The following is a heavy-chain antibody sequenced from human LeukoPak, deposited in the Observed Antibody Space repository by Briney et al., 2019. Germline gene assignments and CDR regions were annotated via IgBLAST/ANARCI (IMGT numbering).Heavy chain of an antibody. CDR2: ISSSSSSYI. V-gene: IGHV3-21*01. CDR1: GFTFSSYS. CDR3: VRVWSKYGMDV. J-gene: IGHJ6*02. D-gene: IGHD2-21*01. Sequence: PGGSLRLSCAASGFTFSSYSMNWVRQAPGKGLEWVSSISSSSSSYIYYADSVKGRFTISRDNAKNLLYLQMNSLRAEDTAVYYCVRVWSKYGMDVWGQGTTVTVSS.